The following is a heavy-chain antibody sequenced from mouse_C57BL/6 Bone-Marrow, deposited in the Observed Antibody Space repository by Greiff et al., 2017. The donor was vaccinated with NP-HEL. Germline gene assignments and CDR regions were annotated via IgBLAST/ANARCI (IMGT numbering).Heavy chain of an antibody. J-gene: IGHJ3*01. V-gene: IGHV5-9-1*02. CDR2: ISSGGDYI. Sequence: EVKLVESGEGLVKPGGSLKLSCAASGFTFSSYAMSWVRQTPEKRLEWVAYISSGGDYIYYADTVKGRFTISRDNARNTLYLQMSSLKSEDTAMYYCTRVGGLLKIFAYWGQGTLVTVSA. D-gene: IGHD2-3*01. CDR3: TRVGGLLKIFAY. CDR1: GFTFSSYA.